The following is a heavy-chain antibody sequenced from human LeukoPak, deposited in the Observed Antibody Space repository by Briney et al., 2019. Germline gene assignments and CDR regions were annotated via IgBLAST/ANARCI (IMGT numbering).Heavy chain of an antibody. J-gene: IGHJ4*02. CDR2: IKQDGSEK. V-gene: IGHV3-7*01. CDR3: ARDPGIAVAGTWYFDY. CDR1: GFTFSSYW. Sequence: GGSLRLSCAASGFTFSSYWMSWVRQAPGKGLEWVANIKQDGSEKYYVDSVKGRFTISRDNAKNSLYLQMNSLRAEDTAVYYCARDPGIAVAGTWYFDYWGQGTLVTVSS. D-gene: IGHD6-19*01.